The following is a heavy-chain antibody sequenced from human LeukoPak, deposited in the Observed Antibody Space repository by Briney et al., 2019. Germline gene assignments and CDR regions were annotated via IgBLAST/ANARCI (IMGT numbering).Heavy chain of an antibody. CDR1: GHTFSISW. J-gene: IGHJ3*01. Sequence: GDSMKISCKGSGHTFSISWIGWVRQKPGEGLEWMGIIYVGDSDTRYNPSFQGQVTISADRSTSTAYLQWSSLKSSDTAIYYCARCGHYDACRVWGQGTLVSVSS. CDR3: ARCGHYDACRV. V-gene: IGHV5-51*01. D-gene: IGHD2-21*02. CDR2: IYVGDSDT.